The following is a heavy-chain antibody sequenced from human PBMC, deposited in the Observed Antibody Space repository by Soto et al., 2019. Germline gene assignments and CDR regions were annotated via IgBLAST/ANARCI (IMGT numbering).Heavy chain of an antibody. CDR2: IYYSGST. CDR1: DGSSGSHY. V-gene: IGHV4-59*08. CDR3: ARQKASNWFDP. Sequence: PSQTMCLTCTVADGSSGSHYGSWIRRPPGKGLEWIGYIYYSGSTNYNPSLKSRVTMSVDTSKNQFSLKLSSVTAADTAVYYCARQKASNWFDPWGQGALVTVSS. J-gene: IGHJ5*02.